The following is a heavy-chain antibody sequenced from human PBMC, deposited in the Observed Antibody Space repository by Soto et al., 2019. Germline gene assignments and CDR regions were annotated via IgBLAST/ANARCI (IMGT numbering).Heavy chain of an antibody. CDR3: TRTENYDILTGYSLFDY. CDR1: GFTFGDYA. J-gene: IGHJ4*02. V-gene: IGHV3-49*03. D-gene: IGHD3-9*01. CDR2: IRSKAYGGTT. Sequence: PGGSLRLSCTASGFTFGDYAMSWFRQAPGKGLEWVGFIRSKAYGGTTEYAASVKGRFTISRDDSKSIAYLQMNSLKTEDTAVYYCTRTENYDILTGYSLFDYWGQGTLVTVSS.